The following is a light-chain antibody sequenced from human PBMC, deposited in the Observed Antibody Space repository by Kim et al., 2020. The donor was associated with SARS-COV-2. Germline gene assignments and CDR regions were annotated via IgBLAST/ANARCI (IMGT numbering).Light chain of an antibody. Sequence: GQRVTISCSGSSSNIGSNYVYWYQHHPGTAPKLLIYSDNQRPSGVPDRFSGSKSGTTASLAISGLRSEDEADYYCSTWDDSLIGVVFGGGTQLTVL. CDR2: SDN. CDR3: STWDDSLIGVV. V-gene: IGLV1-47*02. CDR1: SSNIGSNY. J-gene: IGLJ2*01.